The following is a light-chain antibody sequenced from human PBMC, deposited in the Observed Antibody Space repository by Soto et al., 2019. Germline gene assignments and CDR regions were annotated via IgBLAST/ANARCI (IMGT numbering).Light chain of an antibody. CDR1: QSVSSSS. CDR2: GAS. Sequence: EIVLRQSPGALALSPGERATLSCGSSQSVSSSSLAWYQQKPGQAPRLLIYGASNRATGIPDRFSGSGSGTDFTLTISRLEPEDFAVYYCQKYGSSPLTFGGGTKVDIK. CDR3: QKYGSSPLT. J-gene: IGKJ4*01. V-gene: IGKV3-20*01.